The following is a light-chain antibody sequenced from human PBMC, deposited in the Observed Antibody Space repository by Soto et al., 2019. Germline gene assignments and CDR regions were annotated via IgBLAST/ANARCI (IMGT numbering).Light chain of an antibody. CDR2: YDR. Sequence: SYELTQPPSVSVAPGRTARITCWGNNIGSRSVHWYRQMPGQAPLLVIYYDRDRPSGIPERFSGSNSGNTATLTINRVEAGDEASYYCQVWDSGSGHRVFGGGTKLTVL. CDR1: NIGSRS. CDR3: QVWDSGSGHRV. J-gene: IGLJ2*01. V-gene: IGLV3-21*04.